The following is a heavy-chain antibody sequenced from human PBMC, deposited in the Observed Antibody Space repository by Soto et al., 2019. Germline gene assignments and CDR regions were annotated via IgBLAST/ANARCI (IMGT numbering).Heavy chain of an antibody. V-gene: IGHV3-7*01. CDR3: ARALWDTSGFYPYYFDY. CDR2: IKQDGSEQ. D-gene: IGHD3-22*01. J-gene: IGHJ4*02. Sequence: GGYLRLSCAVSGFTFSNYWMSWVRQAPGKGLEWVANIKQDGSEQYYMDSVKGRFTISRDNAKNSLYLHMNSLRAEDTAVYYCARALWDTSGFYPYYFDYWGQGTLVTVSS. CDR1: GFTFSNYW.